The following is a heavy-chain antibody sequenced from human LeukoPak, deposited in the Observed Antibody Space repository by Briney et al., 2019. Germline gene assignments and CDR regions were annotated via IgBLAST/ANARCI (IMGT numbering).Heavy chain of an antibody. CDR2: IYYSGST. J-gene: IGHJ4*02. CDR3: ARHGIGAVPAEYVDY. CDR1: GGSINGYY. Sequence: SETLSLTCTVSGGSINGYYCSWIRQPPGRGLEWIGYIYYSGSTNYSPSLKSRVTISVDASRNQFSLRLSSVTAADTAVYFCARHGIGAVPAEYVDYWGQGTLVTVSS. V-gene: IGHV4-59*08. D-gene: IGHD6-19*01.